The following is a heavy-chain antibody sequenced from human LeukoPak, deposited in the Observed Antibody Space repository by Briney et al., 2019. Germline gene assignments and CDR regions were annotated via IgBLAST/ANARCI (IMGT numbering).Heavy chain of an antibody. CDR3: AKDIDSSVSYYFDS. V-gene: IGHV3-30*18. CDR2: ISFEGRNI. Sequence: LSLTCTVSGGSISSSSYYWGWVRQAPGKGLEWVAVISFEGRNIHYADSVKGRFTISRDNSKNTLYLQMNSLRAEDTAVYYCAKDIDSSVSYYFDSWGQGTLVTVSS. J-gene: IGHJ4*02. CDR1: GGSISSSSYY. D-gene: IGHD1-26*01.